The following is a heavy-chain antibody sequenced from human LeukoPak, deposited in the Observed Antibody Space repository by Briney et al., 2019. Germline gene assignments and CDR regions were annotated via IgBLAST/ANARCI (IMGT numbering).Heavy chain of an antibody. D-gene: IGHD2-2*01. CDR2: INPSGGST. J-gene: IGHJ5*02. CDR1: GYTFTSYY. V-gene: IGHV1-46*01. CDR3: ARDGGKYCSSTSCYQDWFDP. Sequence: ASAKVSCKASGYTFTSYYMHWVRQAPGQGLEWMGIINPSGGSTSYAQKFQGRVTMTRDMSTSTVYMELSSLRSEDTAVYYCARDGGKYCSSTSCYQDWFDPWGQGTLVTVSS.